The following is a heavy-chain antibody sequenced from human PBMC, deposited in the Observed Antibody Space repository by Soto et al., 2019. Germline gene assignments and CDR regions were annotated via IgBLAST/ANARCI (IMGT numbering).Heavy chain of an antibody. Sequence: ASVKVSCKASGGTFSSYAISWVRQAPGQGLEWMGGIIPIFGTANYAQKFQGRVTITADESTSTAYMELSSLRSEDTAVYYCARSDSSGYCHAVDIWGEGTRVTV. CDR2: IIPIFGTA. V-gene: IGHV1-69*13. CDR3: ARSDSSGYCHAVDI. J-gene: IGHJ3*02. D-gene: IGHD3-22*01. CDR1: GGTFSSYA.